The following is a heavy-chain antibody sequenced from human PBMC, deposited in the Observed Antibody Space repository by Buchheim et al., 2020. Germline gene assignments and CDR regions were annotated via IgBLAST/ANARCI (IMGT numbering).Heavy chain of an antibody. CDR3: AKDWRDYYDSSGYGWFDP. CDR2: ISGSGGST. J-gene: IGHJ5*02. V-gene: IGHV3-23*01. D-gene: IGHD3-22*01. Sequence: EVQLLESGGGLVQPGGSLRLSCAASGFTFSSYAMSWVRQAPGKGLEWVSAISGSGGSTYYADSVKGRFTISRDNSKNTLYLQMNSLRAEDTAVYYCAKDWRDYYDSSGYGWFDPWGQGTL. CDR1: GFTFSSYA.